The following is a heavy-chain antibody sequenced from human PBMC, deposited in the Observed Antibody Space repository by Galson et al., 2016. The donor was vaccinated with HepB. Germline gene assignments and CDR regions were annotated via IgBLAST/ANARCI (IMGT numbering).Heavy chain of an antibody. V-gene: IGHV3-23*01. J-gene: IGHJ4*02. CDR3: EKDRRGPQAGTWYFEN. D-gene: IGHD3-10*01. CDR1: GFTFNSST. CDR2: ISATGGRT. Sequence: SLRLSCAASGFTFNSSTVGWVRQAPGKAPEWVSGISATGGRTHYGDSRKGRFTISRDNSKNTLYLQMSSLRVDDTGVYYCEKDRRGPQAGTWYFENWGQGTLITVSP.